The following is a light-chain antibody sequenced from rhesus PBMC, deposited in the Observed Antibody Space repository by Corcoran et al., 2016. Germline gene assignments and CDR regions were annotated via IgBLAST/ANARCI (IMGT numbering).Light chain of an antibody. Sequence: DIQMTQSPSSLSASVGATVTITCRASQGISSYLNWFQQKPGKAPNLLFYAASSLERGVPSRFSGSGSVTDVILTISSLQPEDFAVYYCLQHNSYPRTFGQGTKVEIK. CDR2: AAS. J-gene: IGKJ1*01. CDR1: QGISSY. V-gene: IGKV1-28*03. CDR3: LQHNSYPRT.